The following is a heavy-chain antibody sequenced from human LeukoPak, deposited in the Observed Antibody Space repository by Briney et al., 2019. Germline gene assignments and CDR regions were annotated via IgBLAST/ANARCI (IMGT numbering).Heavy chain of an antibody. V-gene: IGHV3-73*01. Sequence: PGGSLRLSCAASGFTFSGSAMHWVRHASGKGLEWVCRIRSKANSYATAYAASVKGRFTISRDDSKNTAYLQMNSLKTEDTAVYYCTTTSDSGYSGYDSNFDYWGQGTLVTVSS. CDR1: GFTFSGSA. J-gene: IGHJ4*02. D-gene: IGHD5-12*01. CDR2: IRSKANSYAT. CDR3: TTTSDSGYSGYDSNFDY.